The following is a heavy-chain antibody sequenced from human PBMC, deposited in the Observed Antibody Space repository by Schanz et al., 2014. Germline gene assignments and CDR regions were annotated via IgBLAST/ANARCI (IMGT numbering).Heavy chain of an antibody. V-gene: IGHV3-48*04. CDR2: ISGSGGST. Sequence: EVQLVQSGGGLVQPGGSLRLSCTASGFTFSSYSMNWVRQAPGKGLEWVSAISGSGGSTYYADSVKGRFTISRDNAKRSLFLQMNSLRVEDTAVYFCVSQTGSPNYWGQGTLVTVSS. CDR1: GFTFSSYS. CDR3: VSQTGSPNY. D-gene: IGHD6-13*01. J-gene: IGHJ4*02.